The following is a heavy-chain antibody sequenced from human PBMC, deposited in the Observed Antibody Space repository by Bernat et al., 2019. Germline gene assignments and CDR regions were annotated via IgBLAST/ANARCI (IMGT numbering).Heavy chain of an antibody. V-gene: IGHV3-30-3*01. D-gene: IGHD2-2*01. Sequence: QVQLVESGGGVVQPGRSLRLSCAASGFTFSSYAMHWVRQAPGKGLEGVAVISYDGSNKYYADSVKGRFTISRDNSKNTLYLQMNSLRAEDTAVYYCARDRRGFCSSTSCYYSMDVWGQGTTVTVSS. CDR3: ARDRRGFCSSTSCYYSMDV. CDR2: ISYDGSNK. J-gene: IGHJ6*02. CDR1: GFTFSSYA.